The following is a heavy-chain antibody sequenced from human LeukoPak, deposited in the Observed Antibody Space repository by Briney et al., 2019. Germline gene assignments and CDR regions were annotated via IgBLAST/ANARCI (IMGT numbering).Heavy chain of an antibody. CDR3: ARERDRYCGGDCYYYYGMDV. J-gene: IGHJ6*02. Sequence: GGSLRLSCTASGFAVSSNYINWVRQAPGKGLERVSYIHTGGNTYYADSVKGRFTISRDNSKNTVYLQMNSLRAEDTALYYCARERDRYCGGDCYYYYGMDVWGQGTTVTVSS. CDR1: GFAVSSNY. CDR2: IHTGGNT. V-gene: IGHV3-66*01. D-gene: IGHD2-21*02.